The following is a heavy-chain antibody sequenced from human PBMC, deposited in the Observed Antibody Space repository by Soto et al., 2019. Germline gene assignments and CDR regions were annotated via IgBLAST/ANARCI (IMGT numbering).Heavy chain of an antibody. Sequence: PGGSLRLSCAASGFTFGIHAMSWVRQAPGKGLEWVSAISGSGGSTYYADSVKGRFTISRDNSKNTLYLQMNSLRAEDTAVYYCAKAFLRITGTTGPFDYCGQGTLVTVSS. CDR2: ISGSGGST. CDR1: GFTFGIHA. D-gene: IGHD1-7*01. CDR3: AKAFLRITGTTGPFDY. J-gene: IGHJ4*02. V-gene: IGHV3-23*01.